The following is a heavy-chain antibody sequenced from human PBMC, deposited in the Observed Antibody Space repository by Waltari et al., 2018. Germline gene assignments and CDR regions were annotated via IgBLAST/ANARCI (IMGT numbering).Heavy chain of an antibody. J-gene: IGHJ2*01. CDR1: GFTFSSYS. Sequence: EVQLVESGGGLVQPGGSLRLSCAASGFTFSSYSMNWVRQAPGKGLEWVSYISSSSSTIYDADSVKGRFTISRDNAKNSLYLQMNSLRAEDTAVYYCARCPLGYSSSWTPSYFDLWGRGTLVTVSS. CDR3: ARCPLGYSSSWTPSYFDL. D-gene: IGHD6-13*01. V-gene: IGHV3-48*04. CDR2: ISSSSSTI.